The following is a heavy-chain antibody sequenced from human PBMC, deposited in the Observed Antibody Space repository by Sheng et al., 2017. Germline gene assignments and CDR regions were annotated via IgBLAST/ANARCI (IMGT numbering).Heavy chain of an antibody. J-gene: IGHJ5*02. Sequence: EVQLVESGGGLVQPGGSLRLSCAVSGFTFSSYSMSWVRQAQGKGLEWVATIKEDGTAKFXVDSVKGRFTISRDNTKNSLYLQMNSLRAEDTAVYYCVRGQQLPVPWGQGPWSP. CDR1: GFTFSSYS. CDR3: VRGQQLPVP. V-gene: IGHV3-7*01. D-gene: IGHD4-4*01. CDR2: IKEDGTAK.